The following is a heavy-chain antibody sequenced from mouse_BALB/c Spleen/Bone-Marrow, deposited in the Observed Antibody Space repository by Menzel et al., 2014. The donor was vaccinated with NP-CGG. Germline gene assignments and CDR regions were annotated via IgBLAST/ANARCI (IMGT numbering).Heavy chain of an antibody. CDR1: GFNIKDTY. J-gene: IGHJ2*01. Sequence: VQLQQPGAELVKSGASVKLSCTASGFNIKDTYMHWVKQRPEQGLEWIGRIDPANGNTKYDPKFQGKATITADTSSNTAYPQLSSLTSEDTAVYYCASYVYGYYFDYWGQGTTLTVSS. CDR2: IDPANGNT. D-gene: IGHD2-2*01. CDR3: ASYVYGYYFDY. V-gene: IGHV14-3*02.